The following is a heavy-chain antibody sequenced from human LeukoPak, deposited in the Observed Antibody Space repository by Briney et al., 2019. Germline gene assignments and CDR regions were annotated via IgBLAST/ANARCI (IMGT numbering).Heavy chain of an antibody. CDR1: GFTFTNYA. J-gene: IGHJ3*02. D-gene: IGHD3-22*01. CDR3: AREGVYDNSGYNDALDI. Sequence: GGSLRLSCAASGFTFTNYAMSWVRQAPGKGLEWVSVLTGDGGTYYADSVKGRFTVSRDNSKNALHLQMNSLRAEDTAVYYCAREGVYDNSGYNDALDIWGQGTQVTVST. CDR2: LTGDGGT. V-gene: IGHV3-23*01.